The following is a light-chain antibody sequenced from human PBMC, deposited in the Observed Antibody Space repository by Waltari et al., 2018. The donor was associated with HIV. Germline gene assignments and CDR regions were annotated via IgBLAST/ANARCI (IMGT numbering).Light chain of an antibody. CDR3: QQYDILVT. CDR2: GAS. J-gene: IGKJ4*01. CDR1: QTISNNY. Sequence: EIVLTQSPGTLSLSPGERVTLSCRASQTISNNYLAWFQKKPGQAPRLLIYGASSRATGIPDRFRGSGSGTDFTLTISRLEPEDFVVYYCQQYDILVTFGGGTKVENK. V-gene: IGKV3-20*01.